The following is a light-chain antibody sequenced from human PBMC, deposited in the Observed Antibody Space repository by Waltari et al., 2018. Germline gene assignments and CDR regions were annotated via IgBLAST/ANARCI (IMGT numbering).Light chain of an antibody. Sequence: QSALTQPPSASGSPGQSVTISCTGTSRDVGGYNYVSWYQQHPGKAPKVMFYEVSKRPSGVPDRFSGSKSGNTASLTVSGLQAEDEADYYCCSYAGNSVVFGGGTKLTVL. J-gene: IGLJ2*01. CDR1: SRDVGGYNY. V-gene: IGLV2-8*01. CDR3: CSYAGNSVV. CDR2: EVS.